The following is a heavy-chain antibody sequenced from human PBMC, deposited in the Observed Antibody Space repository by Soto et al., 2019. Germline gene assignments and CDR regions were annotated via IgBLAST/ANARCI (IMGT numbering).Heavy chain of an antibody. D-gene: IGHD6-19*01. CDR2: ISSSSSTI. J-gene: IGHJ5*02. Sequence: EVQLVESGGGLVQPGGSLRLSCAASGFTFSSYSMNWVRQAPGKGLEWVSYISSSSSTIYYADSVKGRFTISRDNAKNSLYLQMNSLRDEDTAVYYCARGRGAPLWGVAVAGTGNWFDPWGQGTLVTVSS. CDR3: ARGRGAPLWGVAVAGTGNWFDP. V-gene: IGHV3-48*02. CDR1: GFTFSSYS.